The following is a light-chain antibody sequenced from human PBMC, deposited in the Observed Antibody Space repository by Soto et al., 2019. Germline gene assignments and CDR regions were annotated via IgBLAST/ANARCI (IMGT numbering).Light chain of an antibody. CDR1: QSIAKDY. J-gene: IGKJ1*01. Sequence: EVALTQSPGTLSLSPGARATLSCRASQSIAKDYLTWYQQKPGQAPRVLIYDASTRAAGIPDRFSGSGSGTDFTLTISRLEPEDSAVYYCQQYGGSPWTFDQGTKVEI. CDR3: QQYGGSPWT. V-gene: IGKV3-20*01. CDR2: DAS.